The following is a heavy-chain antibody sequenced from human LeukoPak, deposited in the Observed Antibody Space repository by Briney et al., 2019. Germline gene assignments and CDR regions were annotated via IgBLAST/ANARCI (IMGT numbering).Heavy chain of an antibody. V-gene: IGHV4-34*01. CDR3: ARVSYSSGWYDDYFDY. J-gene: IGHJ4*02. CDR1: GGSFSGYY. D-gene: IGHD6-19*01. Sequence: SETLSLTCAVYGGSFSGYYWSWIRQPPGKGLEWIGEINHSGSTNYNPSLKSRVTISADTSKNQFSLKLSSVTAADTAVYYCARVSYSSGWYDDYFDYWGQGTLVTVSS. CDR2: INHSGST.